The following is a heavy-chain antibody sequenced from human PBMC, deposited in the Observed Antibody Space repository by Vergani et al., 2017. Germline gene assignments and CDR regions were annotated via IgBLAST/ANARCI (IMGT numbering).Heavy chain of an antibody. V-gene: IGHV3-23*04. CDR3: AKDGGEADYDSSGYYYYFDY. Sequence: EVQLVESGGGLVKPGGSLRLSCAASGFTFSSYAMSWVRQAPGKGLEWVSAISGSGGSTYYADSVKGRFTISRDNSKNTLYLQMNSLRAEDTAVYYCAKDGGEADYDSSGYYYYFDYWGQGTLVTVSS. CDR2: ISGSGGST. J-gene: IGHJ4*02. CDR1: GFTFSSYA. D-gene: IGHD3-22*01.